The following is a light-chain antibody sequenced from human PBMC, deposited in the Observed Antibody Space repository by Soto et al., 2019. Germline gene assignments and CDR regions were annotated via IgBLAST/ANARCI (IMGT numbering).Light chain of an antibody. CDR2: SNN. CDR3: AAWDDSLSGLV. CDR1: SSNLGSGFD. J-gene: IGLJ2*01. V-gene: IGLV1-47*02. Sequence: QSVLTQPPSVSGAPGQRVTISCTGSSSNLGSGFDVQWYQQLPGTAPKLLIYSNNQRPSGVPDRFSGSKSGTSASLAISGLRSEDEADYYCAAWDDSLSGLVFGGGTKVTVL.